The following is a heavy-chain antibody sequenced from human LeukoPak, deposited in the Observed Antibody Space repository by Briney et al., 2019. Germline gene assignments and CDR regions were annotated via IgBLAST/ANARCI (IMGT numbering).Heavy chain of an antibody. CDR1: GGSISSYY. V-gene: IGHV4-4*07. J-gene: IGHJ4*02. CDR3: ARVNVYHLDW. Sequence: PSETLSLTCTVSGGSISSYYWSWIRQPPGKGLEWIGRIYSSGSTNYNPSLNSRVTMSVDTSKNEFSLKLSSVTAADTAVYYCARVNVYHLDWWGQGTLVTVSS. D-gene: IGHD3-3*01. CDR2: IYSSGST.